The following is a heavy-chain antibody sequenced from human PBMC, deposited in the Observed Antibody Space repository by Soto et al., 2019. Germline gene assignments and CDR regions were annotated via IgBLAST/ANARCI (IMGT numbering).Heavy chain of an antibody. D-gene: IGHD3-22*01. V-gene: IGHV1-18*01. Sequence: ASVKVSCKASGYTFTSYGISWVRQAPGQGLEWMGWISAYNGNTNYAQKLQGRVTMTTDTSTSTAYMELRSLRSDDTAVYYCARASSTMIKLVYYYGLDVWGQGTTVTVSS. CDR1: GYTFTSYG. J-gene: IGHJ6*02. CDR2: ISAYNGNT. CDR3: ARASSTMIKLVYYYGLDV.